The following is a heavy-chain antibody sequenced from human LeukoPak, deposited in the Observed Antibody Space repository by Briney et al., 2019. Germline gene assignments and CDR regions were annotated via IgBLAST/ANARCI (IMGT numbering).Heavy chain of an antibody. V-gene: IGHV3-30*04. CDR3: ARDPSRLRFLEWLSNPVYYYYYYMDV. CDR1: GFTFSSYA. CDR2: ISYDGSNK. D-gene: IGHD3-3*01. Sequence: GGSLRLSCAASGFTFSSYAMHWVRQAPGKGMEWVAVISYDGSNKYYADSVKGRFTISRDNSKNTLYLQMNSLRAEDTAVYYCARDPSRLRFLEWLSNPVYYYYYYMDVWGKGTTVTVSS. J-gene: IGHJ6*03.